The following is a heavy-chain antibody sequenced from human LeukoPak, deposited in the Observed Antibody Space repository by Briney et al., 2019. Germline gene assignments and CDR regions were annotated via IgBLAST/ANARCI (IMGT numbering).Heavy chain of an antibody. Sequence: TSETLSLTCTVSGGSLTNYYWSWIRQPPGKGLEWIGEINHSGSTNYNPSLKSRVTISVDTSKNQFSLKLSSVTAADTAVYYCARARWLQPRFDYWGQGTLVTVSS. V-gene: IGHV4-34*01. J-gene: IGHJ4*02. CDR2: INHSGST. CDR1: GGSLTNYY. CDR3: ARARWLQPRFDY. D-gene: IGHD5-24*01.